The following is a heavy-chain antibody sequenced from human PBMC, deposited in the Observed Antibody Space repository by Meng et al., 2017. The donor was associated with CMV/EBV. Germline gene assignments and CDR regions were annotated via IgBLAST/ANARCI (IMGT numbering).Heavy chain of an antibody. V-gene: IGHV1-8*03. CDR2: MNPNSGNT. Sequence: VSVKVSCKASGYTFTSYDINWVRQATGQGLEWMGWMNPNSGNTGYAQKFQGRVTINRNTTISTAYMELSSLRSVDTAVYYCARRSVVVPAAPWTYYDFWSGYYTEGYYYYGMDVWGQGTTVTVSS. J-gene: IGHJ6*02. CDR1: GYTFTSYD. D-gene: IGHD3-3*01. CDR3: ARRSVVVPAAPWTYYDFWSGYYTEGYYYYGMDV.